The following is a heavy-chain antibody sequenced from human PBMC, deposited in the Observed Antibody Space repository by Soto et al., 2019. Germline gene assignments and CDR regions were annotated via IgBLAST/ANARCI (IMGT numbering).Heavy chain of an antibody. J-gene: IGHJ4*02. CDR2: ISGSGGST. Sequence: GGSLRLSCAASGFTFSSYAMSWVRQAPGKGLEWVSAISGSGGSTYYADSVKGRFTISRDNSKNTLYLQMNSLRAEDTAVYYCAKDLTGVYSSSWDNHDYWGQGTFVPVSS. D-gene: IGHD6-13*01. CDR1: GFTFSSYA. V-gene: IGHV3-23*01. CDR3: AKDLTGVYSSSWDNHDY.